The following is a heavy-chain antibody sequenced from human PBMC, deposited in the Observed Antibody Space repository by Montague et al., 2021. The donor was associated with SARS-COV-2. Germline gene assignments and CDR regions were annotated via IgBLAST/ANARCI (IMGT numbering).Heavy chain of an antibody. J-gene: IGHJ4*02. CDR2: IHHTGIT. V-gene: IGHV4-4*02. CDR1: GASVTSINW. D-gene: IGHD6-13*01. CDR3: ASHRVFQQLYS. Sequence: SETLSLTCAVSGASVTSINWWSWVRQPPGRGLEWIAEIHHTGITNFHPSLRSRVSISLDTSKNQFSLTLNSVTAADTATYFCASHRVFQQLYSWGQGTLVSVSS.